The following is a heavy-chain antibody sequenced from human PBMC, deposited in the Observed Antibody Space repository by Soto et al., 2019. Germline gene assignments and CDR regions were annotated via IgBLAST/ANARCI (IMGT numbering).Heavy chain of an antibody. Sequence: GGSLRLSCAASGFTFNNYGMSWVRQAPGKGLEWVSSITGSGGSTYHADSVKGRFTISRDNSKNTLYLQMNSLRADDTAVYYCARDRGRHSSGWWFDPRGKGTLVTVSS. D-gene: IGHD6-19*01. CDR3: ARDRGRHSSGWWFDP. V-gene: IGHV3-23*01. CDR2: ITGSGGST. J-gene: IGHJ5*02. CDR1: GFTFNNYG.